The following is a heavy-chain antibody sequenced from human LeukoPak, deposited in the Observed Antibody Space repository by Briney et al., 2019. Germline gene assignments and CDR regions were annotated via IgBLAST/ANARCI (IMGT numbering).Heavy chain of an antibody. J-gene: IGHJ2*01. V-gene: IGHV4-39*01. CDR1: GDSIKSDSYY. CDR3: ARHKEDFHDSSGPNFWYFDL. CDR2: IYYSGST. Sequence: SGTLSLTCTVSGDSIKSDSYYWGWIRQPPGKGLEWIGTIYYSGSTYYNPSLKSRVTISVDTSKNQFSVKLSSVTAADTALYYCARHKEDFHDSSGPNFWYFDLWGRGTLVTVSS. D-gene: IGHD3-22*01.